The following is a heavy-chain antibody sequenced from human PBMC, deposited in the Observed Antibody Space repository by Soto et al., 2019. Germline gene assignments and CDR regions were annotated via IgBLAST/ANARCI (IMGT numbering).Heavy chain of an antibody. V-gene: IGHV3-7*01. CDR2: IKQDGSEK. CDR1: GFTFSSYW. D-gene: IGHD3-10*01. Sequence: EVQLVESGGGLVQPGGSLRLSCAASGFTFSSYWMSWVRQAPGKGLEWVANIKQDGSEKYYVDSVKGRFTISRDNAKNSLYLQMNSLRAEDTAVYYCAGSVVRGVIIPWGQGSLVTVSS. CDR3: AGSVVRGVIIP. J-gene: IGHJ5*02.